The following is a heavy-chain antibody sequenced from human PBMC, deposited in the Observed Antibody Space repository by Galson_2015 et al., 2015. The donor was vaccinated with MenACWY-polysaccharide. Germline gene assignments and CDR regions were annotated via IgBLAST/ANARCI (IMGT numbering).Heavy chain of an antibody. CDR1: GGSISTYY. D-gene: IGHD6-19*01. CDR3: ARRESSGLNGMDV. Sequence: LSLTCTVSGGSISTYYWTWIRQPPGKGLEWIGYIYYTGSTNYNPSLKSRVTISVDTSKNQFSLKLSSVTAADTAMYYCARRESSGLNGMDVWGQGTTVTVSS. V-gene: IGHV4-59*01. CDR2: IYYTGST. J-gene: IGHJ6*02.